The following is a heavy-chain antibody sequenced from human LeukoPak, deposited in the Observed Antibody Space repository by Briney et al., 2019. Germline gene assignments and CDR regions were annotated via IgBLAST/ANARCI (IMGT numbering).Heavy chain of an antibody. CDR2: INQDGSEK. CDR1: GFTFSSHW. V-gene: IGHV3-7*01. J-gene: IGHJ4*02. CDR3: ARLGRAYGYYY. D-gene: IGHD5-18*01. Sequence: GGSLRLSCAASGFTFSSHWMSWVRQTPGKGLEWVAHINQDGSEKYYVDSVKGRFTISRDDAKNSLYLQMNSLRAADTAVYYCARLGRAYGYYYWGQGTLVTVSS.